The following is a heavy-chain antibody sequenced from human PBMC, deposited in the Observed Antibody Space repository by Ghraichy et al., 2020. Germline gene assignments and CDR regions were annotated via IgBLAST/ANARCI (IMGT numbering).Heavy chain of an antibody. D-gene: IGHD1-7*01. J-gene: IGHJ1*01. CDR3: APPGELVAPS. CDR1: GFTFSNYA. Sequence: GGSPRLSCTASGFTFSNYAIYWVRQAPGERLEWVAAISGNGDRTYYADALKGRFIISRDNSKNTVYLQMNTLTVADTAVYYCAPPGELVAPSWGQGTKVTVSS. CDR2: ISGNGDRT. V-gene: IGHV3-23*01.